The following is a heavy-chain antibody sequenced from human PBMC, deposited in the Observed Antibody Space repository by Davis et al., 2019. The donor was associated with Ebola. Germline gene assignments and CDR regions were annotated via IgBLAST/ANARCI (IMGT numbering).Heavy chain of an antibody. D-gene: IGHD3-10*01. CDR3: VRDLRGWGDFDY. J-gene: IGHJ4*02. CDR1: RYTLVSYY. CDR2: INPSGGTT. V-gene: IGHV1-46*01. Sequence: ASVKVSCKASRYTLVSYYAHWVRQAPGQGLEWMGIINPSGGTTTYAQKFQSRVTMTRDTSTNTLYMELSSLTSGDTAVYYCVRDLRGWGDFDYWGQGTLVTVSS.